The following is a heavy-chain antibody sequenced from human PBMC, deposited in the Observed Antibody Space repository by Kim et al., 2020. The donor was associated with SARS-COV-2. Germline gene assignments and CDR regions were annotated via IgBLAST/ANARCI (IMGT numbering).Heavy chain of an antibody. V-gene: IGHV4-61*02. J-gene: IGHJ5*02. Sequence: SETLSLTCTVSGGSISSGSYYWSWIRQPAGKGLEWIGRIYTSGSTNYNPSLKSRVTISVDTSKNQFSLKLSSVTAADTAVYYCARERSAVEDSWIYYFSPNWFDPWGQGTLVTVSS. CDR1: GGSISSGSYY. CDR2: IYTSGST. CDR3: ARERSAVEDSWIYYFSPNWFDP. D-gene: IGHD5-12*01.